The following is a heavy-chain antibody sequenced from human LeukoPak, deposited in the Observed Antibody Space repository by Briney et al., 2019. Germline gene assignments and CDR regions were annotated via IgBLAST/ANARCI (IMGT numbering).Heavy chain of an antibody. J-gene: IGHJ4*02. D-gene: IGHD2-15*01. Sequence: PGGSLTLFCAAWGYTFTSYNMNWVRQARGKGVEGVSSISSRSSYINYADSVKRRFTISRDNAKNSVYLQMNRLRAEDTAVYYCARDKDRASAGRCYLPDDWGQGTLVTDSS. V-gene: IGHV3-21*01. CDR3: ARDKDRASAGRCYLPDD. CDR2: ISSRSSYI. CDR1: GYTFTSYN.